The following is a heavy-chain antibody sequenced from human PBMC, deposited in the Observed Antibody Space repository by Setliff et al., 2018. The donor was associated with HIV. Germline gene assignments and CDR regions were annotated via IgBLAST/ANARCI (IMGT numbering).Heavy chain of an antibody. V-gene: IGHV4-4*07. D-gene: IGHD2-15*01. CDR1: DDPISSYY. CDR2: LYVSGDT. Sequence: ASETLSLTCYVTDDPISSYYWGWVRQPAGKGLEWIGRLYVSGDTNYNPSLKSRVTMSLDTSKKHFSLKLKSVTAADTALYYCALTGHRLLRGYMDVWGKGTTVTVSS. J-gene: IGHJ6*03. CDR3: ALTGHRLLRGYMDV.